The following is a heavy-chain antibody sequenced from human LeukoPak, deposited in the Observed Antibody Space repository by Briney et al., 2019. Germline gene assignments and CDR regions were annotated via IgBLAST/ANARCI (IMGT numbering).Heavy chain of an antibody. CDR2: ISGSGGST. D-gene: IGHD3-10*01. CDR1: GFTFSSYA. V-gene: IGHV3-23*01. J-gene: IGHJ4*02. CDR3: AKLTGLLWFGESNDY. Sequence: PGGSLRLSCAASGFTFSSYAMSWVRQAPGKGLEWVSAISGSGGSTYYADSVKGRFTISRDNSKNTLYLQMNSLRAEDTAVYYCAKLTGLLWFGESNDYWGQGTLVTVSS.